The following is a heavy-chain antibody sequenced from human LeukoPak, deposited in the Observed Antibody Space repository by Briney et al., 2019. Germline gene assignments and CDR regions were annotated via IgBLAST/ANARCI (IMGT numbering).Heavy chain of an antibody. CDR2: IKSKTDGGTI. CDR3: TTKRVGAPAFDY. D-gene: IGHD1-26*01. CDR1: DFTLSNAY. V-gene: IGHV3-15*07. Sequence: GSLRLSCAASDFTLSNAYMNWVRQAPGEGLEWVGRIKSKTDGGTIDYAAPVKGRFTISRDDSKNTLYLQMNSLKTEDTAVYYCTTKRVGAPAFDYWGQGTLVTVSS. J-gene: IGHJ4*02.